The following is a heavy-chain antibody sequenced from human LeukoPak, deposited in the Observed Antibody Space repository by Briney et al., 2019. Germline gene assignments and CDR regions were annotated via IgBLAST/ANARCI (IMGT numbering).Heavy chain of an antibody. D-gene: IGHD5-18*01. CDR1: GYTLSRTA. J-gene: IGHJ4*02. CDR3: ARWGGGIQLWLRDYFDY. Sequence: GASVKVSCKTSGYTLSRTAMHWLRQAPGQRLEWMGWINAGNGNTKYSQKFQGRVTITRDTSASTVYMELSSLRSEDTAVYYCARWGGGIQLWLRDYFDYWGQGTLVTVSS. V-gene: IGHV1-3*01. CDR2: INAGNGNT.